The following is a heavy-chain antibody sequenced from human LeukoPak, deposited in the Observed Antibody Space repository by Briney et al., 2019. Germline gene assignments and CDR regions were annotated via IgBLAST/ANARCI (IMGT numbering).Heavy chain of an antibody. J-gene: IGHJ4*02. V-gene: IGHV1-69*13. CDR3: ARSPSGSYSFGIFDY. CDR1: GYTFTGYY. Sequence: SVKVSCKASGYTFTGYYMHWVRQAPGQGLEWMGGIIPIFGTANYAQKLQGRVTITADESTSTAYMELSSLRSEDTAVYYCARSPSGSYSFGIFDYWGQGTLVTVSS. D-gene: IGHD1-26*01. CDR2: IIPIFGTA.